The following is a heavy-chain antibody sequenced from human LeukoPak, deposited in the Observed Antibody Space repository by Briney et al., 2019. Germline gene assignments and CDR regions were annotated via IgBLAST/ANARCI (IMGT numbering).Heavy chain of an antibody. Sequence: SETLSLTCTVSGGSIIGYYLSWIRQPPGRGLEWIGNIYYTGSTNYDPSLKSRVTMSVDTSKNQFSLKVNSVTAADTAVYYCARDLIAASGGGPGYWGQGTLVTVSS. CDR2: IYYTGST. D-gene: IGHD6-13*01. V-gene: IGHV4-59*01. J-gene: IGHJ4*02. CDR1: GGSIIGYY. CDR3: ARDLIAASGGGPGY.